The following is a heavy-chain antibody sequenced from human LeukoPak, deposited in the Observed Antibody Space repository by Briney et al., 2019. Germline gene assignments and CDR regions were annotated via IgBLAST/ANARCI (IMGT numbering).Heavy chain of an antibody. CDR1: GYTFTSYY. Sequence: GASVTVSCKASGYTFTSYYMHWVRQAPGQGLEWMGIINPSGGSTSYAQKFQGRVTMTRDTSTSTVYMELSSLRSEDTAVYYCARDGGYYGSGSYYPLRPWGQGTLVTVSS. CDR3: ARDGGYYGSGSYYPLRP. J-gene: IGHJ5*02. V-gene: IGHV1-46*01. D-gene: IGHD3-10*01. CDR2: INPSGGST.